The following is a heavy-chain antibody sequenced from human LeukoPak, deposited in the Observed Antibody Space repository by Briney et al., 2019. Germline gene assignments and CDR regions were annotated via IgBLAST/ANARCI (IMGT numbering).Heavy chain of an antibody. J-gene: IGHJ4*02. D-gene: IGHD1-26*01. Sequence: SETLSLTCTVSGGSISSGGYYWSWIRQPPGKGLEWIGYIYHSGSTYYNPSLKSRVTISVDRSKNQFSLKLSSVTAADTAVYYCARVYSGSSLDYWGQGTLVTVSS. CDR3: ARVYSGSSLDY. CDR2: IYHSGST. V-gene: IGHV4-30-2*01. CDR1: GGSISSGGYY.